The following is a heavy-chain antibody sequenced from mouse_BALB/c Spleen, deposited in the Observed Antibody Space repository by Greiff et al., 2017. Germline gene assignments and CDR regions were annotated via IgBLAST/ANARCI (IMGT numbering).Heavy chain of an antibody. CDR3: ARGRYYGSSSYFDV. Sequence: EVKLVESGGGLVKPGGSLKLSCAASGFTFSSYAMSWVRQTPEKRLEWVASISSGGSTYYPDSVKGRFTISRDNARNILYLQMSSLRSEDTAMYYCARGRYYGSSSYFDVWGAGTTVTVSS. CDR1: GFTFSSYA. J-gene: IGHJ1*01. V-gene: IGHV5-6-5*01. CDR2: ISSGGST. D-gene: IGHD1-1*01.